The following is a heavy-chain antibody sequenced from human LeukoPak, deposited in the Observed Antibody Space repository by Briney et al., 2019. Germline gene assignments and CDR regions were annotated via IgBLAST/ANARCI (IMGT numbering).Heavy chain of an antibody. D-gene: IGHD2-15*01. CDR2: IYYSGST. J-gene: IGHJ5*02. Sequence: SETLSLTCTVSGGSISSSSYYWGWIRQPPGKGLEWIGSIYYSGSTYYNPSLKSRVTISVDTSKNQFSLKLSSVTAADTAVYYCARHSRICLGGSCYTYNWFDPWGQGTLVTVSS. V-gene: IGHV4-39*01. CDR3: ARHSRICLGGSCYTYNWFDP. CDR1: GGSISSSSYY.